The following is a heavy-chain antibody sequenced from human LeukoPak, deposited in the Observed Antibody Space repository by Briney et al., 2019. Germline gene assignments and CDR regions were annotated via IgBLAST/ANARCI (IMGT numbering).Heavy chain of an antibody. CDR1: GFTFSSYG. Sequence: GGSLRLSCAASGFTFSSYGMSWVRQAPGKALEWVSSIVVLTCADSVKGRFTISRDNARNSLYLQMNSLGPEDTAVYFCARDPYSGSYGSYYYYYMDVWGKGTTVTVSS. CDR2: IVVLT. J-gene: IGHJ6*03. CDR3: ARDPYSGSYGSYYYYYMDV. D-gene: IGHD1-26*01. V-gene: IGHV3-21*01.